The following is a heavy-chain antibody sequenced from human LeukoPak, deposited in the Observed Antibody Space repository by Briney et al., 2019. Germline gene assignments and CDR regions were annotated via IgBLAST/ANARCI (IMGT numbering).Heavy chain of an antibody. Sequence: ASVKVSCKASGYTFTSYGISWVRQAPGQGLEWRGWISAYNGNTNFAQKLQGRVTVTTDTSTSTAYMELRSLRSDDTAVYYCARDRLMSSGWYVDYWGQGTLVTVSS. CDR2: ISAYNGNT. J-gene: IGHJ4*02. CDR1: GYTFTSYG. D-gene: IGHD6-19*01. CDR3: ARDRLMSSGWYVDY. V-gene: IGHV1-18*01.